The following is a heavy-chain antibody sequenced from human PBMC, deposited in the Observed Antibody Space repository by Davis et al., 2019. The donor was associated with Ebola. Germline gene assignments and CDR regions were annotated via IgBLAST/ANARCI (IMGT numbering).Heavy chain of an antibody. D-gene: IGHD3-10*01. V-gene: IGHV3-23*01. CDR1: GFTFSNYA. Sequence: GESLKISCAASGFTFSNYAMSWVRQAPGKGLEWVSGISGSGATTYYADSVKGRFTISRDNSKNTLYLQMSSLRAEDTAVYYCVKDRSGLWFGELLPKYYYYYGMDVWGQGTTVTVSS. CDR3: VKDRSGLWFGELLPKYYYYYGMDV. J-gene: IGHJ6*02. CDR2: ISGSGATT.